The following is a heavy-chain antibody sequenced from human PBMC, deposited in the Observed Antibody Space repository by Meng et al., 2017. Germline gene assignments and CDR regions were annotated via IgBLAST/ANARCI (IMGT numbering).Heavy chain of an antibody. CDR3: AKASGYDSSEESDY. CDR2: ISWNIGSI. J-gene: IGHJ4*02. Sequence: SLKISCSASGFTFDDYAMHWVRQAPGPGLEWVSGISWNIGSIGYADSVNGRFTISRDNAKNSLYLQMNSLRAEDTAVYYCAKASGYDSSEESDYWGQGTLVTVSS. V-gene: IGHV3-9*01. CDR1: GFTFDDYA. D-gene: IGHD3-22*01.